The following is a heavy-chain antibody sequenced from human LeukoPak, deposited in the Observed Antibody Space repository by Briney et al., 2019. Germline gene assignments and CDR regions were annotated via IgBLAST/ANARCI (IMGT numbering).Heavy chain of an antibody. J-gene: IGHJ4*02. CDR2: ISYDGSNK. Sequence: GRSLRLSCAASGFTFSSYAMHSVRQAPGKGLEWVAVISYDGSNKYYADSVKGRFTISRDNSKNTLYLQMNSLRAEDTAVYYCASLAVAGFYDYWGQGTLVTVSS. V-gene: IGHV3-30-3*01. CDR3: ASLAVAGFYDY. D-gene: IGHD6-19*01. CDR1: GFTFSSYA.